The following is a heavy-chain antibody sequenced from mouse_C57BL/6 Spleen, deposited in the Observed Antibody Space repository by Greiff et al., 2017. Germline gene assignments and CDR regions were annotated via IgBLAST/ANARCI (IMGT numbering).Heavy chain of an antibody. Sequence: QVQLQQSGAELVKPGASVKISCKASGYAFSGYWMNWVKQRPGKGLEWIGQFYPGDGDTNYNGKFKGKATLTADKSSSTAYMQLSSLTSEDSAVYFCASDGGTRYFDYWGQGTTLTVSS. CDR2: FYPGDGDT. V-gene: IGHV1-80*01. D-gene: IGHD2-3*01. CDR1: GYAFSGYW. J-gene: IGHJ2*01. CDR3: ASDGGTRYFDY.